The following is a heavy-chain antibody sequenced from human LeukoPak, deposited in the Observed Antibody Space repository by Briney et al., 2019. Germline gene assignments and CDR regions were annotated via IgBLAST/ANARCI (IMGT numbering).Heavy chain of an antibody. CDR3: AKEGSYSGSRFDY. D-gene: IGHD1-26*01. V-gene: IGHV3-23*01. J-gene: IGHJ4*02. CDR1: GFTFSSYA. CDR2: ISGSGDST. Sequence: PGGSLRLSCAASGFTFSSYAMSWVRQAPGKGLEWVSFISGSGDSTYYAGSVKGRFTISRDNSKNTLYLQMNSLRGEDTAVYYCAKEGSYSGSRFDYWGQGTLVTVSS.